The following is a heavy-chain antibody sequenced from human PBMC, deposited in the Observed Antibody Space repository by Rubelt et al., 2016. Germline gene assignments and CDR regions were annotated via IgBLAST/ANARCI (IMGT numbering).Heavy chain of an antibody. CDR1: GGSISSYY. D-gene: IGHD3-10*01. V-gene: IGHV4-59*08. J-gene: IGHJ6*03. Sequence: QVQLQESGPGLVKPSETLSLTCTVSGGSISSYYWSWIRQPPGKGLEWIGYIYYSGSTNYNPSLKSRVTISVDTFKNQFSLKLSSGTAADTAVYYGARHKGYYYGSGDRVKYYYYYMDVWGKGTTVTVSS. CDR2: IYYSGST. CDR3: ARHKGYYYGSGDRVKYYYYYMDV.